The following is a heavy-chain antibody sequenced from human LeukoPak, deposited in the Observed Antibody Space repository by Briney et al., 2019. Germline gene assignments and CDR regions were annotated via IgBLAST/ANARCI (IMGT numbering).Heavy chain of an antibody. D-gene: IGHD2-2*01. J-gene: IGHJ2*01. CDR2: IIPIFGTA. CDR3: ARDRYGYCSSTSCPYFDL. V-gene: IGHV1-69*13. CDR1: GGTFSSYA. Sequence: ASVKVSCKASGGTFSSYAISWVRQAPGQGLEWMGGIIPIFGTANYAQKFQGRVTITADESTSTAYMELSSLRSEDTAVYYCARDRYGYCSSTSCPYFDLWGHGTLVTVSS.